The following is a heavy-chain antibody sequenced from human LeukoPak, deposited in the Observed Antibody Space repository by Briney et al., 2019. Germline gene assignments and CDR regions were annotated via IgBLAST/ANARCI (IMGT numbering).Heavy chain of an antibody. J-gene: IGHJ4*02. CDR1: GGSISGYS. CDR3: ARGNYYDSSGYYSPFDY. CDR2: IYYSGST. V-gene: IGHV4-59*05. Sequence: SETLSLTCTVSGGSISGYSWTWIRQPPGQGLEWIGSIYYSGSTYYNPSLKSRVTISVDTSKNQFSLKLSSVTAADTAVYYCARGNYYDSSGYYSPFDYWGQGTLVTVSS. D-gene: IGHD3-22*01.